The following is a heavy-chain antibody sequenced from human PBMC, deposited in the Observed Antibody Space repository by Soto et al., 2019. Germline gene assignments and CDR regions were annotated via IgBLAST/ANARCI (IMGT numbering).Heavy chain of an antibody. V-gene: IGHV3-30-3*01. CDR1: GFTFSSYA. D-gene: IGHD3-22*01. Sequence: QVQLVESGGGVVQPGRSLRLSCAASGFTFSSYAMHWVRQAPGKGLEWVAVISYDGSNKYYADSVKGRFTISRDNSKNTLYLQMNSLRAEVTAVYYCARGVRRYYDSSGYYEFGYWGQGTLVTVSS. CDR2: ISYDGSNK. CDR3: ARGVRRYYDSSGYYEFGY. J-gene: IGHJ4*02.